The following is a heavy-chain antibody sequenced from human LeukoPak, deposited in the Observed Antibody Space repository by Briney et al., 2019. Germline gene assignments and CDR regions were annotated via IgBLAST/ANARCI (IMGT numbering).Heavy chain of an antibody. CDR1: GYSISNGYY. D-gene: IGHD3-22*01. CDR3: ARGISGYFGTSGYYYDY. J-gene: IGHJ4*02. V-gene: IGHV4-38-2*02. CDR2: ISHRGST. Sequence: SETLSLTCTVSGYSISNGYYWGWIRQPPGKGLEWVGSISHRGSTNYNPSLKSRVTISVDTSKNQFSLKLSSVTAADTAVYYCARGISGYFGTSGYYYDYWGQGTLVTVYS.